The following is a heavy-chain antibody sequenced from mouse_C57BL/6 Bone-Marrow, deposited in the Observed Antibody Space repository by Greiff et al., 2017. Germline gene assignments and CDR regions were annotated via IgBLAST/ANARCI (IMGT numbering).Heavy chain of an antibody. D-gene: IGHD4-1*01. CDR1: GFTFSAYY. Sequence: EVKLQESGGGLVQPGGSLKLSCAASGFTFSAYYMYWVRQTPEKRLEWVAHISNGGGSTYYPDTVKGRFTISRDNAKNTLYLQMSRLKSEDTAMYYCARQGDWVDYWGQGTTLTVSS. CDR3: ARQGDWVDY. V-gene: IGHV5-12*01. CDR2: ISNGGGST. J-gene: IGHJ2*01.